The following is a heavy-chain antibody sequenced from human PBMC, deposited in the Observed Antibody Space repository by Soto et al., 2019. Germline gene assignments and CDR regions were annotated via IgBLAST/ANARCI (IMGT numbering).Heavy chain of an antibody. CDR1: GYTFTSYA. CDR2: MNPNSGNT. CDR3: ARDYVNYGGTKYYFDY. J-gene: IGHJ4*02. V-gene: IGHV1-8*01. D-gene: IGHD3-16*01. Sequence: QVQLVQSGAEVKKPGASVKVSCKASGYTFTSYAINWVRQATGQGLEWMGWMNPNSGNTGYAQKFQGRVTMTRNTSVSTAYMELSRLRSEDTAGYYCARDYVNYGGTKYYFDYWGQGTLVTVSS.